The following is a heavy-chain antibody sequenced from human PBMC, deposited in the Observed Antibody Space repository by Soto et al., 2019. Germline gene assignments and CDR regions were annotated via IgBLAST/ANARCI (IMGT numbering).Heavy chain of an antibody. CDR3: ARDSYEQTYYDILTGPTRYYYYMDV. J-gene: IGHJ6*03. V-gene: IGHV4-31*03. D-gene: IGHD3-9*01. CDR2: IYYSGST. Sequence: SETLSLTCTVSGGSISSGGYYWSWIRQHPGKGLEWIGYIYYSGSTYYNPSLKSRVTISVDTSKNQFSLKLSSVTAADTAVYYCARDSYEQTYYDILTGPTRYYYYMDVWGKGPRSPS. CDR1: GGSISSGGYY.